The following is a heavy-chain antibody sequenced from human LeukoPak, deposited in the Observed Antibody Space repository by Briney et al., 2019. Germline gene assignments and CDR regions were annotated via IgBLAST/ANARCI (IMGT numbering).Heavy chain of an antibody. CDR3: ARGAGEAGYYFDY. J-gene: IGHJ4*02. CDR2: IYYSGST. CDR1: GGSISSYY. D-gene: IGHD3-16*01. Sequence: SETLSLTCTVSGGSISSYYWSWIRQPPGKGLEWIGYIYYSGSTNYNPSLKSRVTISVDTSKNQFSLKLSSVTAADTAVYYCARGAGEAGYYFDYWGQGTLVTASS. V-gene: IGHV4-59*01.